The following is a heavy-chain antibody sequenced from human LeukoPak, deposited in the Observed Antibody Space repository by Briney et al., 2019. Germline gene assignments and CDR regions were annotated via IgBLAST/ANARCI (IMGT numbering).Heavy chain of an antibody. CDR1: GGSISSYY. J-gene: IGHJ5*02. Sequence: SETLSLTCTVSGGSISSYYWSWIRQPAGKGLEWIGRIYTSGSTNYNPSLKSRVTISVDTSKNQFSLKLSSVTAADTAVYYCARERNDFWTNWFDPWGQGTLVTVSS. CDR3: ARERNDFWTNWFDP. CDR2: IYTSGST. D-gene: IGHD3-3*01. V-gene: IGHV4-4*07.